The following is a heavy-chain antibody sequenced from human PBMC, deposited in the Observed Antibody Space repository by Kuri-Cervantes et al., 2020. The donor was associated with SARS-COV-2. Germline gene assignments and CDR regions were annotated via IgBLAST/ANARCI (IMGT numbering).Heavy chain of an antibody. CDR3: ARGLGYCSSTSCSYFDY. CDR1: GDSISSYY. V-gene: IGHV4-59*12. Sequence: GSLRLSCTVSGDSISSYYWSWIRQPPGKGLEWIGYIYYSGSTNYNPSLKSRVTISVDTSKNQFSLKLSSVTAADTAAYYCARGLGYCSSTSCSYFDYWGQGTLVTVSS. J-gene: IGHJ4*02. CDR2: IYYSGST. D-gene: IGHD2-2*01.